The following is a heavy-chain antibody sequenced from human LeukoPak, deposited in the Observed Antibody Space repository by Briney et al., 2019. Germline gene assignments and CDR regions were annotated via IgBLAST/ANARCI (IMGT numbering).Heavy chain of an antibody. D-gene: IGHD6-19*01. Sequence: SETLSLTCAVDGGSSSGYHWSWIRQPPGKGLEWIGEIKHSGSTNYNPSLKSRVTISVDTSKKQFSLKLASVTAADTAVYYCWRHVSNGWDYYYGLDVWGQGTTVTVSS. CDR2: IKHSGST. V-gene: IGHV4-34*01. J-gene: IGHJ6*02. CDR3: WRHVSNGWDYYYGLDV. CDR1: GGSSSGYH.